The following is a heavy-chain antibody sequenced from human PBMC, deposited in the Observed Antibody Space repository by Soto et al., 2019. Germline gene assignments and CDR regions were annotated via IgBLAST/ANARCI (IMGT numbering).Heavy chain of an antibody. CDR2: ISSNGFNT. V-gene: IGHV3-23*01. CDR3: VSWVSAHFDY. Sequence: GGSLRLSCTASGLNLDSPYSHGLTWVRQSPGMGPEWVSTISSNGFNTHYAESVQGRFTISKDASRNTVHLHMNSLRADDTATYFCVSWVSAHFDYWG. D-gene: IGHD2-8*01. J-gene: IGHJ4*01. CDR1: GLNLDSPYSHG.